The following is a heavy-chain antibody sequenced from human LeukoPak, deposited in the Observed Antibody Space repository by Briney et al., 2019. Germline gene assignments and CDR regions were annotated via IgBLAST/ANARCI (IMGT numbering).Heavy chain of an antibody. V-gene: IGHV4-34*01. CDR2: INHSGST. D-gene: IGHD3-22*01. J-gene: IGHJ2*01. Sequence: SETLSLTCAVYGVSFSGYYWSWIRQPPGKGLEWIGEINHSGSTNYNPSLKSRVTISVDTSKNQFSLKLSSVTAADTAVYYCARMSEARKTYYYDSSGLYWYFDLWGRGTLVTVSS. CDR3: ARMSEARKTYYYDSSGLYWYFDL. CDR1: GVSFSGYY.